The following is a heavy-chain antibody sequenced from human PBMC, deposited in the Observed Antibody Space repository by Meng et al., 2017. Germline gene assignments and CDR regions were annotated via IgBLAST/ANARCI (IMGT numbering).Heavy chain of an antibody. V-gene: IGHV4-31*03. Sequence: QVQLQESGPGLVKPSQTLSLTCTVSGGSISSGGYYWSWIRQHPGKGLEWIGYIYYSGSTYYNPSLKSRVTISVDTSKNQFSLKLSSVTAADTAVYYCARDFWSGYYDVTDLDYWGQGTLVTVSS. D-gene: IGHD3-3*01. J-gene: IGHJ4*02. CDR1: GGSISSGGYY. CDR3: ARDFWSGYYDVTDLDY. CDR2: IYYSGST.